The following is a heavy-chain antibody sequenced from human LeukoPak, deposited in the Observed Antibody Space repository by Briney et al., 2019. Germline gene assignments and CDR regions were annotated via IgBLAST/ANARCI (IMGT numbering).Heavy chain of an antibody. CDR2: IYYSGST. CDR1: GGPISCYD. Sequence: NPSETLSLTCTVSGGPISCYDWLWVRQPPGKGLEWFGYIYYSGSTNYNPSLKSRVTISVDTPKNQFSLKLTSVCATDTAMNYCASAHWLGRNWFDPWGQGTLVTVSS. V-gene: IGHV4-59*01. D-gene: IGHD6-19*01. CDR3: ASAHWLGRNWFDP. J-gene: IGHJ5*02.